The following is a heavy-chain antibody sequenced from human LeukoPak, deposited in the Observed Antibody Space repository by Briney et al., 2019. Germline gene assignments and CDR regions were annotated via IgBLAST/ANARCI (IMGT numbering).Heavy chain of an antibody. CDR3: ARGLLLS. V-gene: IGHV4-34*01. Sequence: SETLSLTCAAYGGSFSGYYWGWIRQPPGKGLEWIGEINHSGSTNYNPSLKSRVTISVDTSKNQFSLKLSSVTAADTAVYYCARGLLLSWGQGTMVTVSS. CDR1: GGSFSGYY. J-gene: IGHJ3*01. D-gene: IGHD2-15*01. CDR2: INHSGST.